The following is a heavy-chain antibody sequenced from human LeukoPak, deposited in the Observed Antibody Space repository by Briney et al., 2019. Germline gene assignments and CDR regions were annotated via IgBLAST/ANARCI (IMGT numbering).Heavy chain of an antibody. CDR2: ISGSGGST. J-gene: IGHJ6*02. D-gene: IGHD1-26*01. CDR1: GFTFSSYA. CDR3: AKGPSASYYYYGMDV. V-gene: IGHV3-23*01. Sequence: HPGGSLRLSCAASGFTFSSYAMSWVRQAPGKGLEWVSAISGSGGSTYYADSVKGRFTISRDNSKNTLYLQMNSLRAEDTAVYYCAKGPSASYYYYGMDVWGQGTTVTVSS.